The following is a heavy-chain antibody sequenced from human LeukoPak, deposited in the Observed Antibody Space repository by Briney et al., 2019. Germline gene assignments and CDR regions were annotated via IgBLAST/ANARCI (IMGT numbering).Heavy chain of an antibody. D-gene: IGHD3-10*01. J-gene: IGHJ5*02. CDR3: ASMVRGITGFDP. CDR1: GGSISSGDYY. V-gene: IGHV4-30-4*01. CDR2: IYYSGST. Sequence: PSETLSLTCTVSGGSISSGDYYWSWIRQPPGKGLEWIGYIYYSGSTYYNPSLKSRVTISVDTSKNQFSLKLSSVTAADTAVYYSASMVRGITGFDPWGQGTLVTVSS.